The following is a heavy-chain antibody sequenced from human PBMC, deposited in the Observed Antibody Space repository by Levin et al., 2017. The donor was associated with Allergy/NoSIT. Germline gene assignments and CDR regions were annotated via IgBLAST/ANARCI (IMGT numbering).Heavy chain of an antibody. D-gene: IGHD1-26*01. CDR1: GGSISSYY. Sequence: GSLRLSCTVSGGSISSYYWSWIRQPPGKGLEWIGNIYYSGSTDYNPSLKSRVTISVDTSKNQFSLKLSSVTAADTAVYYCARQSGSYYAAFDIWGQGTMVTVSS. CDR2: IYYSGST. CDR3: ARQSGSYYAAFDI. V-gene: IGHV4-59*08. J-gene: IGHJ3*02.